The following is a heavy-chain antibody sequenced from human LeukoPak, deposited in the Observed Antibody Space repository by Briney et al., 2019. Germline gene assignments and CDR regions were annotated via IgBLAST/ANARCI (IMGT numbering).Heavy chain of an antibody. CDR2: IYYSGST. CDR1: GGSISSCGYY. Sequence: SETLSLTCTVSGGSISSCGYYWSWIRQPPGKGLEWIGYIYYSGSTNYNPSLKSRVTISVDTSKNQFSLKLSSVTAAGTAVYYCAGQTTSPGKSPGYDYWGQGTLVTVSS. V-gene: IGHV4-61*08. J-gene: IGHJ4*02. CDR3: AGQTTSPGKSPGYDY. D-gene: IGHD1-1*01.